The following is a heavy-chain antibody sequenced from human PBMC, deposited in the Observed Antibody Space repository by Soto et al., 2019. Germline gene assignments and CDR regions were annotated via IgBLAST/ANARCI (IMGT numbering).Heavy chain of an antibody. CDR3: ARRYGGTFDY. J-gene: IGHJ4*02. D-gene: IGHD2-15*01. V-gene: IGHV4-59*08. CDR1: GGSISSYY. Sequence: QVQLQESGPGLVKPSETLSLTCTVSGGSISSYYWIWIRQPPRKGLERIGYIYYRGSTNYHPSLKSRVTISVDTSKNQFSLNLSSVTAADTAVYYCARRYGGTFDYWGQGTLVTVSS. CDR2: IYYRGST.